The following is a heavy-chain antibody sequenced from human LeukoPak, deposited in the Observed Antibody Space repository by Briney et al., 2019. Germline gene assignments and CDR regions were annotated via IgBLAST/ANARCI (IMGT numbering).Heavy chain of an antibody. D-gene: IGHD6-13*01. CDR2: TSDRGDYT. Sequence: QPGGSLRLSCAASGFTFTSYSMSWVRQAPGKGLEWVSGTSDRGDYTYYADSVRGRFTISRDNSKNTVYLQLNSLRAGDTAIYYCTKDRRGPAAGTWYFDSWGQGTLVTVSS. CDR3: TKDRRGPAAGTWYFDS. V-gene: IGHV3-23*01. J-gene: IGHJ4*02. CDR1: GFTFTSYS.